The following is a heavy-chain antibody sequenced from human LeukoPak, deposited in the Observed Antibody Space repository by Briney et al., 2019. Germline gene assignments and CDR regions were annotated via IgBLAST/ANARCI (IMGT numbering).Heavy chain of an antibody. V-gene: IGHV4-4*07. J-gene: IGHJ5*02. CDR1: GGSISSYY. CDR2: IYTSGST. Sequence: SETLSLTCTVSGGSISSYYWSWIRQPAGKGLEWIGRIYTSGSTNYNPSLKSRVTISVDTSKNQFSLKLSSVTAADTAVYYCARILWIGNWFDPWGQGTLVTVSS. CDR3: ARILWIGNWFDP. D-gene: IGHD2-21*01.